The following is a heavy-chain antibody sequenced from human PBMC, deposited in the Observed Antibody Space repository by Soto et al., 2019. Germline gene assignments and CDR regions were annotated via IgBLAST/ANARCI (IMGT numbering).Heavy chain of an antibody. J-gene: IGHJ4*02. D-gene: IGHD3-3*01. CDR2: IYYSGST. Sequence: ETLSLTCTVSGGSISSYYWSWIRQPPGKGLEWIGYIYYSGSTNYNPSLKSRVTISVDTSKNQFSLKLSSVTAADTAVYYCAREMYYDFWSGALDYWGQGTLVTVSS. CDR3: AREMYYDFWSGALDY. V-gene: IGHV4-59*01. CDR1: GGSISSYY.